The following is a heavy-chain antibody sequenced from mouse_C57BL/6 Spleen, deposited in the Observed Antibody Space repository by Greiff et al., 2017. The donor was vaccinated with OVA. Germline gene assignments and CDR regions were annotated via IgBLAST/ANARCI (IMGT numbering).Heavy chain of an antibody. CDR1: GYTFTSYW. Sequence: QVQLQQPGAELVKPGASVKMSCKASGYTFTSYWITWVKQRPGRGLEWIGRIDPNSGGTKYNEKFKSKATLTVDKPSSTAYMQLSSLTSEDSAVYYCARSGLYDGYYPLYAMDYWGQGTSVTVSS. J-gene: IGHJ4*01. D-gene: IGHD2-3*01. CDR3: ARSGLYDGYYPLYAMDY. V-gene: IGHV1-72*01. CDR2: IDPNSGGT.